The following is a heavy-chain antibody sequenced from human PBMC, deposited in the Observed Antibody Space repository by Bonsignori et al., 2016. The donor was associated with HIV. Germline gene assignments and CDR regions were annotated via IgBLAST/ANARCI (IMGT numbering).Heavy chain of an antibody. J-gene: IGHJ3*02. Sequence: SLKISCAASGFTFSDYYMSWLRQAPGKGLEWVSYVSSSGSAIYHADSVKGRFTISRDSPKNSLYLQMNSLRAEDTAVYYCARDGPHSKTELGLLEDAFDIWGQGTTVTVSS. CDR1: GFTFSDYY. D-gene: IGHD7-27*01. V-gene: IGHV3-11*01. CDR2: VSSSGSAI. CDR3: ARDGPHSKTELGLLEDAFDI.